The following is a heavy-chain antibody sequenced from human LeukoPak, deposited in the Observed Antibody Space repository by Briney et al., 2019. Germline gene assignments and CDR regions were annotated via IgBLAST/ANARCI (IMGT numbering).Heavy chain of an antibody. Sequence: SETLSLTRAVSGYSISSGYYWGWIRQPPGKGLEWIGSIYHSGSTYYNPSLKSRVTISVDTSKNQFSLKLSSVTAADTAVYYCARRIQGYYDSSGCDEGWFDPWGQGPLVTVTS. D-gene: IGHD3-22*01. CDR1: GYSISSGYY. CDR2: IYHSGST. V-gene: IGHV4-38-2*01. J-gene: IGHJ5*02. CDR3: ARRIQGYYDSSGCDEGWFDP.